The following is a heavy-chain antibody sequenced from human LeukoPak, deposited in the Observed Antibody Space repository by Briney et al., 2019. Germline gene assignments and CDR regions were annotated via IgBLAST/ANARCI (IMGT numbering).Heavy chain of an antibody. J-gene: IGHJ3*02. CDR2: ISYDGSNK. D-gene: IGHD1-26*01. CDR1: GFTFSSYG. CDR3: AKGTAIVVDAFDI. Sequence: GRSLRLSCAASGFTFSSYGMHWVRQAPGKGLEWVAVISYDGSNKYYADSVKGRFTISRDSSKNTLYLQMNSLRAEDTAVYYCAKGTAIVVDAFDIWGQGTMVTVSS. V-gene: IGHV3-30*18.